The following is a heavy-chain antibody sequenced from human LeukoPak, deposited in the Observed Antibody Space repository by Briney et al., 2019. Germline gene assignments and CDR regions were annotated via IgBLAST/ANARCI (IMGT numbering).Heavy chain of an antibody. Sequence: GGSLRLSCAASGFTFSSYATSWVRQAPGKGLEWVSAISGSGGSTYYADSVKGRFTISRDNSKNTLYLQMNSLRAEDTAVYYCAKVFPWFGELSTFDYWGQGTLVTVSS. CDR2: ISGSGGST. CDR1: GFTFSSYA. CDR3: AKVFPWFGELSTFDY. V-gene: IGHV3-23*01. D-gene: IGHD3-10*01. J-gene: IGHJ4*02.